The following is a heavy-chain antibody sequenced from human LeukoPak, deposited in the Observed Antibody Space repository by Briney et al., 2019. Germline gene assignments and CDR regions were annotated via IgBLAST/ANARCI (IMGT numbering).Heavy chain of an antibody. D-gene: IGHD1-26*01. CDR2: TYCRSKWYN. J-gene: IGHJ6*03. Sequence: SQTLSLTCAISGDSVSSNSAAWNWIRQSPSRGLEWLGRTYCRSKWYNDYAVSVKSRITINPDTSKNQFSLQLNSVTPEDTAVYYCARVRGVGATGYYYMDVWGKGTTVTVSS. CDR3: ARVRGVGATGYYYMDV. CDR1: GDSVSSNSAA. V-gene: IGHV6-1*01.